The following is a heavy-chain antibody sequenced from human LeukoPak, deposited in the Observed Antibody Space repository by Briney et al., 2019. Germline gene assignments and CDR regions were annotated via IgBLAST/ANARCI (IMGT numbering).Heavy chain of an antibody. CDR3: AELGITMIGGV. J-gene: IGHJ6*04. CDR2: ISSSGTYT. Sequence: GGSLRLSCAASGFTFSSYEMNWVRQAPGKGLEWVSYISSSGTYTFYADSVKGRFTISRDNAKNSLYLQMNSLRAEDTAVYYCAELGITMIGGVWGKGTTVTISS. D-gene: IGHD3-10*02. V-gene: IGHV3-48*03. CDR1: GFTFSSYE.